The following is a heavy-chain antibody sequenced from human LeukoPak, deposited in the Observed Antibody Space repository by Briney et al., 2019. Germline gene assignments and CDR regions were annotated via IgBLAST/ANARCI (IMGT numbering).Heavy chain of an antibody. V-gene: IGHV3-7*03. CDR3: ASAVDYYDSKFDP. CDR1: GFTFSSYW. J-gene: IGHJ5*02. D-gene: IGHD3-22*01. CDR2: IKQDGSEK. Sequence: PGGSLRLSCAASGFTFSSYWMSWVRQAPGKGLEWVANIKQDGSEKYYVDSVKGRFTISRDNAKNSLYLQMNSLRAEDTAVYYCASAVDYYDSKFDPWGQGTLVTVSS.